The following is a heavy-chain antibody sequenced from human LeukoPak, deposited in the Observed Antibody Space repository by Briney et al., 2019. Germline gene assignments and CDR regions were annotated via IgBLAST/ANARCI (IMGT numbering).Heavy chain of an antibody. CDR3: AGDPYSSSSDYYYYYGMDV. CDR2: ISTYNGDT. V-gene: IGHV1-18*01. D-gene: IGHD6-6*01. J-gene: IGHJ6*02. Sequence: GASVKVSCKASGYTFTSYGISWVRQAPGQGHEWMGWISTYNGDTSYAQKVQGRVTMTTDTSTSTAYMELRSLRSDDTAVYFCAGDPYSSSSDYYYYYGMDVWGQGTTVTVSS. CDR1: GYTFTSYG.